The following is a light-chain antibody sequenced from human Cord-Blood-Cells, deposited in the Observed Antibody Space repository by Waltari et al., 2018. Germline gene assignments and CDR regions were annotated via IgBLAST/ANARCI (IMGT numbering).Light chain of an antibody. V-gene: IGLV2-11*01. CDR3: CSYAGSYPYV. CDR2: DVS. CDR1: SSDVGGYNY. J-gene: IGLJ1*01. Sequence: QSALTQPRSVSGSPGQSVTISCTGTSSDVGGYNYVSWYQQHPGKAPKLMIYDVSKRPSGVPDRFSGSKSGNTASLTISGLQAEDEADYYYCSYAGSYPYVFGTGTKVTVL.